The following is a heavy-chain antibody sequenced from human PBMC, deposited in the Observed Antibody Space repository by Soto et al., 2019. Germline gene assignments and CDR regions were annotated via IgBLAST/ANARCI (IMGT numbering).Heavy chain of an antibody. Sequence: GGSLRLSCAASGFTFSRYWMHWVRQAPGKGLVWVSRINSDGSSTTYADSVKGRFTISRDNAKNTLYLQMNSLRAEDTAVYYCARVPLGDSSGYYWFDSWGQGTLVTVSS. D-gene: IGHD3-22*01. CDR1: GFTFSRYW. CDR2: INSDGSST. V-gene: IGHV3-74*01. CDR3: ARVPLGDSSGYYWFDS. J-gene: IGHJ5*01.